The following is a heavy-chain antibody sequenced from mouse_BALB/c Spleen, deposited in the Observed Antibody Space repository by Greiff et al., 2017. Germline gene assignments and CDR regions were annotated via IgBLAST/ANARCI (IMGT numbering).Heavy chain of an antibody. J-gene: IGHJ2*01. CDR3: ASGEVRRLDY. CDR1: GFNIKDYY. V-gene: IGHV14-1*02. Sequence: EVQLQQSGAELVRPGALVKLSCKASGFNIKDYYMHWVKQRPEQGLEWIGWIDPENGNTIYDPKFQGKASITADTSSNTAYLQLSSLTSEDTAVYYCASGEVRRLDYWGQGTTLTVSS. D-gene: IGHD2-14*01. CDR2: IDPENGNT.